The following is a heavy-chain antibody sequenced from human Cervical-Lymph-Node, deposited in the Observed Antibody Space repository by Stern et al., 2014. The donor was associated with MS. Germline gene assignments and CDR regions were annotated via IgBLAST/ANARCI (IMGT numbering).Heavy chain of an antibody. V-gene: IGHV1-46*01. CDR2: INTSGGFT. D-gene: IGHD6-6*01. CDR3: ATDSGYSDSSRFDY. CDR1: GYTFTTYY. J-gene: IGHJ4*02. Sequence: QVQLVQPGAEVKKPGASVKLSCKASGYTFTTYYMHWVRQAPGQGLEWMGIINTSGGFTTYAQKFQGRVTMTRDTSTSTVYMELSSLRSEDTAVYYCATDSGYSDSSRFDYWGQGTLVTVSS.